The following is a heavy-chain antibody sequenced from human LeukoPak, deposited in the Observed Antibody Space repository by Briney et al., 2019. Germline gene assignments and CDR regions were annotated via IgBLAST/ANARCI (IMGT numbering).Heavy chain of an antibody. CDR3: ATFGVVTPYGMDV. V-gene: IGHV3-23*01. Sequence: GSLRLSCVASGFTFSYYPLSWVGQAPGRGLEWVAAIGSASGTKYYVDSVKGRFAISRDDSKSTLYLQMSSLRGEDTAAYYCATFGVVTPYGMDVWGQGTTVTVSS. CDR2: IGSASGTK. D-gene: IGHD3-3*01. J-gene: IGHJ6*02. CDR1: GFTFSYYP.